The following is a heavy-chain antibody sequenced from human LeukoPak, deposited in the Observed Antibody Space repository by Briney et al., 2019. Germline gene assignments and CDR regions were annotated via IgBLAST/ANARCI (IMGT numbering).Heavy chain of an antibody. CDR2: IGDSGGGK. D-gene: IGHD3-10*01. J-gene: IGHJ4*02. V-gene: IGHV3-30*02. Sequence: GGSLRLSCAASGFTFSRYGFHWVRQAPGKGLEWVAFIGDSGGGKWYADSVKGRLTISRDKSKNTVNLQMSSLRVEDTALYYCARDGGSESYAFDYWGQGTQVTVSS. CDR3: ARDGGSESYAFDY. CDR1: GFTFSRYG.